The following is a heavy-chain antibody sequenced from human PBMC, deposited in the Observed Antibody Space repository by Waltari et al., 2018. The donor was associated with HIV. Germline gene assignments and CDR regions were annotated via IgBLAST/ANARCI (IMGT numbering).Heavy chain of an antibody. D-gene: IGHD3-16*02. Sequence: QVQLQESGPGLVKPSETLSLTCTVSGGSISSYYWSWIRQPPGKGLEWIGYIYYSGSTNYNPSLKSRVTISVDTSKNQFSLKLSSVTAADTAVYYCARGDYVWGSYRSLYYFDYWGQGTLVTVSS. J-gene: IGHJ4*02. CDR1: GGSISSYY. CDR2: IYYSGST. V-gene: IGHV4-59*01. CDR3: ARGDYVWGSYRSLYYFDY.